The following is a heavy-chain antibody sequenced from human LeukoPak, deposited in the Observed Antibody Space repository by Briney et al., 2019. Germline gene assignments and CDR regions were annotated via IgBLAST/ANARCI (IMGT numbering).Heavy chain of an antibody. J-gene: IGHJ4*02. CDR3: ARGGVVVTAIDDY. V-gene: IGHV3-23*01. Sequence: GGSLRLSCAASGFTFSSYEMNWVRQAPGKGLEWVSAISGSGGSTYYADSVKGRFTISRDNSKNTLYLQMNSLRAEDTAVYYCARGGVVVTAIDDYWGQGTLVTVSS. CDR2: ISGSGGST. D-gene: IGHD2-21*02. CDR1: GFTFSSYE.